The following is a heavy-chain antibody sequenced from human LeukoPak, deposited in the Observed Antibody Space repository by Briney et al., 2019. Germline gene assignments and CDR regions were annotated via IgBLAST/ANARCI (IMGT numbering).Heavy chain of an antibody. CDR3: ARDSGHVRVFDY. D-gene: IGHD3-10*01. J-gene: IGHJ4*02. CDR1: GYTFTSYA. Sequence: ASVKVSCKASGYTFTSYAMHWVRQAPGQRLEWMGWINAGNGNTKYSQKFQGRVTITRDTSASTAYMEPSSLRSEDTAVYYCARDSGHVRVFDYWGQGTLVTVSS. CDR2: INAGNGNT. V-gene: IGHV1-3*01.